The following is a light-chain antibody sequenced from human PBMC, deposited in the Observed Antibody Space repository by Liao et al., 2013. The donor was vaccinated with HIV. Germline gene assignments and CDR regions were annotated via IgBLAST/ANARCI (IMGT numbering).Light chain of an antibody. CDR3: QTWDSSTGV. V-gene: IGLV3-1*01. Sequence: SYELTQPPSVSVSPGQTASITCSGDKLGDKDVCWYQQKPGQSPVLVICQDRRRPSGIPERFSGSNSGNTATLTISGTQVTDEADYYCQTWDSSTGVFGTGTKVTVL. J-gene: IGLJ1*01. CDR2: QDR. CDR1: KLGDKD.